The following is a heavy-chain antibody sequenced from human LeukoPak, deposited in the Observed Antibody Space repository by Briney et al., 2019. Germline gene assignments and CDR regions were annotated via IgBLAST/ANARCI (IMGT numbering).Heavy chain of an antibody. D-gene: IGHD3-22*01. V-gene: IGHV3-66*01. Sequence: GGSLRLSCAASEFSVGSNYMTWVRQAPGKGLEWVSLIYSGGSTYYADSVKGRFTISRDNSKNTLYLQMNSLRAEDTAVYYCARAPTYYYDSSGPILLAHFYMDVWGRGTTVTVSS. CDR2: IYSGGST. CDR3: ARAPTYYYDSSGPILLAHFYMDV. CDR1: EFSVGSNY. J-gene: IGHJ6*03.